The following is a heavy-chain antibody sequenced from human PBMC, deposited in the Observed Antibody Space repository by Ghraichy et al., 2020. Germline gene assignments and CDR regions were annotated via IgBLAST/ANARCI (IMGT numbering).Heavy chain of an antibody. Sequence: GGSPRLSCTASGFTFSSYAMSWVRQAPGKGLEWVSGISGSGGRTYYADSVKGRFTISRDNSKNTLYLQMNSLRAEDTAVYYCAKDHPVFMITFLGWFDPWGQGTLVTVSS. CDR3: AKDHPVFMITFLGWFDP. CDR2: ISGSGGRT. J-gene: IGHJ5*02. D-gene: IGHD3-16*01. CDR1: GFTFSSYA. V-gene: IGHV3-23*01.